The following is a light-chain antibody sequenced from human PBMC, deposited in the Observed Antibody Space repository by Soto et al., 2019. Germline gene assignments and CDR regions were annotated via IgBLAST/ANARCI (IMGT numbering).Light chain of an antibody. CDR1: QSINKY. Sequence: DIQLTQSPSSLSASVGDRVTITCRASQSINKYINWYQQKPGKAPNLLINGASSLQSGVPSRVSGSGSGTDFTLTISNLQPEDFATYYCQQTSSTPYTFGPGTTVHIK. CDR2: GAS. J-gene: IGKJ3*01. V-gene: IGKV1-39*01. CDR3: QQTSSTPYT.